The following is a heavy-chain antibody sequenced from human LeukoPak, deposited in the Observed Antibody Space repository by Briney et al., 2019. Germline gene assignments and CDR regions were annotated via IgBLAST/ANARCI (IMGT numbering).Heavy chain of an antibody. J-gene: IGHJ4*02. D-gene: IGHD1-26*01. CDR2: VYSGDRT. Sequence: GGSLRLSCAASGFTVNSNYMSWVRQAPGKGLEWVSVVYSGDRTYDADSVKGRFTIPRDDSTNTLYLLMNSLRAEDTAVYYCARGYLIDYWGQGTLVTVSS. CDR1: GFTVNSNY. V-gene: IGHV3-66*01. CDR3: ARGYLIDY.